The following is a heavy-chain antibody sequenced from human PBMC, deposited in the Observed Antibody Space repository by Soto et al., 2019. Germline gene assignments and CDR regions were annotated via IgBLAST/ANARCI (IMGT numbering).Heavy chain of an antibody. J-gene: IGHJ6*03. D-gene: IGHD3-16*02. CDR2: IFYSGSS. CDR3: VCLDYILGSYRYNYYMDV. CDR1: GGSISSYY. Sequence: SETLSLTCTVSGGSISSYYWSWIRQPPGKGLEWIGYIFYSGSSNYNPSLKSRVTISVDTSKNQFSLKLSSVSAADTAVYYCVCLDYILGSYRYNYYMDVWGKGTTVTV. V-gene: IGHV4-59*08.